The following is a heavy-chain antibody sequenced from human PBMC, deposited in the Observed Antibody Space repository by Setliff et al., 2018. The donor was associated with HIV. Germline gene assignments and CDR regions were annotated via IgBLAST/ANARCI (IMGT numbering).Heavy chain of an antibody. CDR1: DGDLSGDS. Sequence: SETLSLTCDVADGDLSGDSWSWIRQPPGKGLQWIGEVSHSGNTTYNPSLSSRVTISLDTSRNQLSLKLNSVTAGDTAVYYCARALFDYVWGTYRPRPVGFDLWGQGTVVTV. CDR3: ARALFDYVWGTYRPRPVGFDL. J-gene: IGHJ3*01. CDR2: VSHSGNT. D-gene: IGHD3-16*02. V-gene: IGHV4-34*01.